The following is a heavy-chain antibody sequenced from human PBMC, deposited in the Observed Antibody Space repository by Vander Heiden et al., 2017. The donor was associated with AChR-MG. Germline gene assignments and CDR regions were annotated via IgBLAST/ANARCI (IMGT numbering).Heavy chain of an antibody. CDR1: GSTLTELS. J-gene: IGHJ4*02. CDR2: FDPEDGET. CDR3: ATLRAYCSGGSCYREFDH. V-gene: IGHV1-24*01. D-gene: IGHD2-15*01. Sequence: QALLLQSGAEVKKPGASVKVPCKVSGSTLTELSMHWVRQAPGKGLEWMGGFDPEDGETIYAQKFQGRVTLTEDTSTDTAYMELSSLRSDDTAVYYCATLRAYCSGGSCYREFDHWGQGTLVTVSS.